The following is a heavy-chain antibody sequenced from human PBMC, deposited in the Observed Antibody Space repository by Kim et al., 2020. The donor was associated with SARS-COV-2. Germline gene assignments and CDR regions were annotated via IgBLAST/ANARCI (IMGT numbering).Heavy chain of an antibody. Sequence: GGSLRLSCAASRFSFDDYAMHWVRQAPGKGLEWVSGISWNSGNIAYADSVKGRFTISRDNAKNSLYLQMNSLRAEDTALYYCAKGGGSYYYYSLDVWGQGTTVTVSS. V-gene: IGHV3-9*01. J-gene: IGHJ6*02. CDR3: AKGGGSYYYYSLDV. D-gene: IGHD1-26*01. CDR2: ISWNSGNI. CDR1: RFSFDDYA.